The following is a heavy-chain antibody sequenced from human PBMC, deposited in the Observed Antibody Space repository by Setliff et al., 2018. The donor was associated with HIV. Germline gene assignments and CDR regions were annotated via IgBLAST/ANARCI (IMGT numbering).Heavy chain of an antibody. V-gene: IGHV1-2*06. CDR2: IDPTTGDT. J-gene: IGHJ4*02. CDR3: TRTKILTGYYFSPTYCFDS. CDR1: GYSFSGYF. Sequence: ASVKVSCKASGYSFSGYFMHWVRQAPGQGLEWMGRIDPTTGDTRYTRRFQGRVTMTRDTSISSVYMELSRLTSDDTALYYCTRTKILTGYYFSPTYCFDSWGQGTLVTVSS. D-gene: IGHD3-9*01.